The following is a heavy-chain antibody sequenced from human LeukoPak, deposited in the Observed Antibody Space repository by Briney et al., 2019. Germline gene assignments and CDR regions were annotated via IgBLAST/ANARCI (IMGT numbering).Heavy chain of an antibody. CDR2: FDPEDGET. CDR1: GYTLTELS. CDR3: ATELSYYYDSSGYYYLDY. Sequence: ASVKVSCKVSGYTLTELSMHWVRQAPGKGREWMGGFDPEDGETIYAQKFQGRVTMTEDTSTDTAYMELSSLRSEDTAVYYCATELSYYYDSSGYYYLDYWGQGTLVTVSS. J-gene: IGHJ4*02. D-gene: IGHD3-22*01. V-gene: IGHV1-24*01.